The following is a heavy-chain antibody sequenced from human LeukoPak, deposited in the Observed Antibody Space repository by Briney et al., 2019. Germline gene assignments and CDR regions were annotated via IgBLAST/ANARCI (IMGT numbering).Heavy chain of an antibody. CDR1: GGSISSSSYY. J-gene: IGHJ6*03. CDR2: IYYSGST. V-gene: IGHV4-39*07. CDR3: ARAYYDFWSGSGYYYMDV. Sequence: SETLSLTCTVSGGSISSSSYYWGWIRQPPGKGLEWIGSIYYSGSTNYNPSLKSRVTISVDTSKNQFSLKLSSVTAADTAVYYCARAYYDFWSGSGYYYMDVWGKGTTVTVSS. D-gene: IGHD3-3*01.